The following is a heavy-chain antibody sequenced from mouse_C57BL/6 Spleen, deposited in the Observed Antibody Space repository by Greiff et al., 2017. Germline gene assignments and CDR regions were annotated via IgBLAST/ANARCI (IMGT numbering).Heavy chain of an antibody. J-gene: IGHJ1*02. D-gene: IGHD2-3*01. Sequence: QVQLQQPGAELVKPGASVKLSCKASGYTFTSYWMHWVKQRPGQGLEWIGMIHPNSGSTNYNEKFKSKATLTVEKSSSTAYMQLISLTSEDSAVYYCARRMDGYYVYFGVWGTGTTVTVSS. V-gene: IGHV1-64*01. CDR2: IHPNSGST. CDR3: ARRMDGYYVYFGV. CDR1: GYTFTSYW.